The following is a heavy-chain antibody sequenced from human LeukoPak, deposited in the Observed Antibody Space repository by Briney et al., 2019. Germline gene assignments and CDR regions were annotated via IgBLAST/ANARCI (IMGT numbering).Heavy chain of an antibody. J-gene: IGHJ4*02. Sequence: SCGRNIKKKGLEWVSAISGSGGSTYYADSVEGRFTISRDNSKNTLYLQMNSLRAEDTAVYYCAKGFSSLRWGQGTLVTVSS. V-gene: IGHV3-23*01. D-gene: IGHD2-2*01. CDR3: AKGFSSLR. CDR2: ISGSGGST.